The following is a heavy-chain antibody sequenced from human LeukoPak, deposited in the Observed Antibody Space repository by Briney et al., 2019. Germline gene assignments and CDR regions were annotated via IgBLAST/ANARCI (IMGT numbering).Heavy chain of an antibody. J-gene: IGHJ4*02. Sequence: PGGSLRLSCAGSGFTFSSNDMSWVRQPPGKGLEWVSYISITSKTIKYADSVKGRLTISRDNAKNSLYLQMNSLRDEDTAVYYCAKDRHTMIVVVELDYWGQGTLVTVSS. CDR2: ISITSKTI. D-gene: IGHD3-22*01. CDR1: GFTFSSND. V-gene: IGHV3-48*02. CDR3: AKDRHTMIVVVELDY.